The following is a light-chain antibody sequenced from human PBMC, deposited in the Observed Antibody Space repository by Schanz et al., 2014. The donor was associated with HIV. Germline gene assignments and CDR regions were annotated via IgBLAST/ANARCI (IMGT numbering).Light chain of an antibody. CDR1: QRLSSAY. V-gene: IGKV3-20*01. CDR3: QQYGSSPPYT. CDR2: ATS. Sequence: EIVLTQSPGSLSLSPGGRATLSCGASQRLSSAYLAWYQQKRAQPPRLVIYATSTRAAGIPDRFSGTGSGTDFTLTISRLEPEDFAVYFCQQYGSSPPYTFGQGTKLEIK. J-gene: IGKJ2*01.